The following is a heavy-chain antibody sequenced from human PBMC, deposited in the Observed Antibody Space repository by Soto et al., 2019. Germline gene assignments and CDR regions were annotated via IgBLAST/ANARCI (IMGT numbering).Heavy chain of an antibody. CDR2: IYYSGTT. CDR1: SASISSSSYT. V-gene: IGHV4-39*02. D-gene: IGHD2-2*01. Sequence: QLQLQESGPGLVKPSETLSLTCTVSSASISSSSYTWGWIRQPPGKGLEWIGSIYYSGTTYYNPYLNSRVTVCVDTSKNHFSLKVTSVTAADTAVYYCARLHGYCISSSCHGHYAMDVWCQGTTVTVSS. CDR3: ARLHGYCISSSCHGHYAMDV. J-gene: IGHJ6*02.